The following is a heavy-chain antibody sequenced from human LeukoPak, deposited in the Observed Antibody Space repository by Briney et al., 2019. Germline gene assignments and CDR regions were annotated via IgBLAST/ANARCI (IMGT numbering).Heavy chain of an antibody. CDR1: GGSISSGSYY. J-gene: IGHJ4*02. D-gene: IGHD4-23*01. V-gene: IGHV4-30-4*08. CDR3: ARGDYGGNKGGDY. CDR2: IYYSGST. Sequence: SETLSLTCTVSGGSISSGSYYWSWIRQPPGKGLEWIGYIYYSGSTYYNPSLKSRVTISVDTSKNQFSLKLSSVTAADTAVYYCARGDYGGNKGGDYWGQGTLVTVSS.